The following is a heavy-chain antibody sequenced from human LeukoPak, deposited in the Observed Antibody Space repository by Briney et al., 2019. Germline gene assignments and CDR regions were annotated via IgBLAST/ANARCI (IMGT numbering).Heavy chain of an antibody. CDR3: ATVAVARYWYFDL. Sequence: SETLSLTCTVSGGSISSGDYYWSWSRQPPGKGLEWIGEINHSGSTNYNPSLKSRVTISVDTSKNQFSLKLSSVTAADTAVYYCATVAVARYWYFDLWGRGTLVTVSS. D-gene: IGHD6-19*01. J-gene: IGHJ2*01. CDR2: INHSGST. CDR1: GGSISSGDYY. V-gene: IGHV4-39*07.